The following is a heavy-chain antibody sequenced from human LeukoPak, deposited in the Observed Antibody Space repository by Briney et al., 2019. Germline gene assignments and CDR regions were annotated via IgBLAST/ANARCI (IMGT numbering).Heavy chain of an antibody. CDR1: GFTFSSYS. CDR2: IKKDGSEK. V-gene: IGHV3-7*01. Sequence: PGGSLRLSCAASGFTFSSYSMSWVRQAPGKGLEWVANIKKDGSEKYYVDSVKGRFTISRDNAKNSLYLQMNSLRAEDTAVYYCARLLVYNSGGEAFDYWGPGTLVTVSS. CDR3: ARLLVYNSGGEAFDY. J-gene: IGHJ4*02. D-gene: IGHD3-10*01.